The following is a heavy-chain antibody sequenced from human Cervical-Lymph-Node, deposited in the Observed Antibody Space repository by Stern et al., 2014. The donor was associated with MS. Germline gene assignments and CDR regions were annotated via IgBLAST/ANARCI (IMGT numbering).Heavy chain of an antibody. CDR2: IILVLGTP. CDR3: ASAHPATRRGYKGMNV. J-gene: IGHJ6*02. CDR1: GGTFSSFA. D-gene: IGHD2-2*01. V-gene: IGHV1-69*01. Sequence: QVQLVQSGSEVRKPGSSVNVTCKASGGTFSSFAVNWVRQAPGQGLEWVGCIILVLGTPAYAQKLQGRITVISDESTNTDYLELSRLTSDDTATYFCASAHPATRRGYKGMNVWGQGTTIAVSS.